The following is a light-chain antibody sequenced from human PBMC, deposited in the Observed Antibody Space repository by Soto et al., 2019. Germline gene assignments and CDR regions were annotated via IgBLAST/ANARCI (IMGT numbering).Light chain of an antibody. V-gene: IGKV1-39*01. CDR2: AAS. CDR1: QSISSY. Sequence: DIQMTQSPSSLSASVGDRVTITCRASQSISSYLNWYQQKPGKAPKLLIYAASSLQSGVPSRFSGSGSGTDFTLTISSLQADDFATYYCQQYTDYSRTFGQGTKVDI. J-gene: IGKJ1*01. CDR3: QQYTDYSRT.